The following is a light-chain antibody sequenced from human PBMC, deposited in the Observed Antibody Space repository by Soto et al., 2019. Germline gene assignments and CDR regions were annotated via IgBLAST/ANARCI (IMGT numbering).Light chain of an antibody. J-gene: IGKJ1*01. CDR1: QSISSW. CDR3: QQSYSTPPWT. V-gene: IGKV1-39*01. CDR2: AAS. Sequence: DIQMTQSPSTLSASVGDRVTITCRASQSISSWLAWYQQKPGKAPKLLIYAASNLQSGVPSRFSGSGSGTDFTLTIGSLQPEDFATYFCQQSYSTPPWTFGQGTKVDI.